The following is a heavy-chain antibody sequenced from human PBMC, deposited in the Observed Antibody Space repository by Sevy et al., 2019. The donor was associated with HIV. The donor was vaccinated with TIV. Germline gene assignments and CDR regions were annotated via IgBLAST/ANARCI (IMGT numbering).Heavy chain of an antibody. V-gene: IGHV3-11*01. CDR2: ISDRGSTI. D-gene: IGHD3-10*01. Sequence: GGSLRLSCAASGFTFSDYYVSWIRQAPGRGLEWVSYISDRGSTIYYADSVKGRYTISRDNAKKSLFLQMNSLRAEDTAVYYCVREGSLRYFDVWGRGTLVTVSS. CDR1: GFTFSDYY. CDR3: VREGSLRYFDV. J-gene: IGHJ2*01.